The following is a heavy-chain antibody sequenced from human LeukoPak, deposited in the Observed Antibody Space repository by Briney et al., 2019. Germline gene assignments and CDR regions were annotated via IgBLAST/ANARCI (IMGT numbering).Heavy chain of an antibody. CDR3: AREFSSKLEWLAYVTGDDAFDV. CDR1: GYSFTGYH. V-gene: IGHV1-2*02. CDR2: VNPKTGGT. J-gene: IGHJ3*01. D-gene: IGHD3-3*01. Sequence: ASVTVSCKAFGYSFTGYHLHWVRQAPRQGLEWMGWVNPKTGGTNYARKFQGRVTMTRDTSINTVNMELSRLTYDDTAVYYCAREFSSKLEWLAYVTGDDAFDVWGQGTMITVS.